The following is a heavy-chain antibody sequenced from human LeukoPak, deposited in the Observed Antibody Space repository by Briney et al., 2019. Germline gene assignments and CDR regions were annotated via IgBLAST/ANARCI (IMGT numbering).Heavy chain of an antibody. CDR2: INHSGST. CDR3: AREHCSSTSCNDY. V-gene: IGHV4-34*01. J-gene: IGHJ4*02. Sequence: PSETLSLTCAVYGGSFSGYYWSWIRQPPGKGLEWIGEINHSGSTNYNPSLKSRVTISVDTSKNQFSLKLSSVTAADTAVYYCAREHCSSTSCNDYWGQGTLVTVSS. CDR1: GGSFSGYY. D-gene: IGHD2-2*01.